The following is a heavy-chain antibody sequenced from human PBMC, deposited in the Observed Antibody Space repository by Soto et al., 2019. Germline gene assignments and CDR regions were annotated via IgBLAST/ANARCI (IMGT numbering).Heavy chain of an antibody. CDR2: IYHSGST. V-gene: IGHV4-4*02. J-gene: IGHJ6*02. CDR1: GGSISSSNW. Sequence: SETLSLTCAASGGSISSSNWWSWVRQPPGKGLEWIGEIYHSGSTNYNPSLKSRVTISVDKSKNQFSLKLSSVTAADTAVYYCARDGDWNYYYYYGMDVWGQGTTVTVSS. D-gene: IGHD1-1*01. CDR3: ARDGDWNYYYYYGMDV.